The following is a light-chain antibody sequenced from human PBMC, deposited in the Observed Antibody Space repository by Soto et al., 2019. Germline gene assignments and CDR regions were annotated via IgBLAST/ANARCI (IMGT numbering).Light chain of an antibody. CDR2: DAS. Sequence: DIQLTQSPSSLSASVGDRVTITCQASQDISNHLNWYQQKPGKAPNLLIYDASDLETGVPSRFSGGGSGTVFSFSINSLQPEDSATYYCQKHDGVPLFGPGTKVEIK. J-gene: IGKJ3*01. V-gene: IGKV1-33*01. CDR3: QKHDGVPL. CDR1: QDISNH.